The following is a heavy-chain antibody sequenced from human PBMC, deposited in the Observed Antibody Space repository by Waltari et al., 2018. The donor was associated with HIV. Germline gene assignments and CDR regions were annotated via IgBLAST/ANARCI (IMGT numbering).Heavy chain of an antibody. V-gene: IGHV1-3*01. J-gene: IGHJ4*02. Sequence: QIQLVQSGAEVKKPGASVKVSCKPSGFTFNNNVIHWVRQAPGQGLEWLGSINVGNLQRRYSQMFQGRVRFTRDTSETTIFMKVSSLKVEDTAIYFCATGTDWLVNVLEYWGQGTLVTVSS. CDR1: GFTFNNNV. CDR2: INVGNLQR. D-gene: IGHD6-19*01. CDR3: ATGTDWLVNVLEY.